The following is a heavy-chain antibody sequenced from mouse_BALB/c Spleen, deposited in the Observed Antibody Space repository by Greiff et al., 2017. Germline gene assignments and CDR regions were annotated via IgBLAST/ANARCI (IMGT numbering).Heavy chain of an antibody. Sequence: EVKLQESGAELVRSGASVKLSCTASGFNIKDYYMHWVKQRPEQGLEWIGWIDPENGDTEYAPKFQGKATMTADTSSNTAYLQLSSLTSEDTAVYYCNGGALYYFDYWGQGTTLTVSS. D-gene: IGHD3-1*01. J-gene: IGHJ2*01. V-gene: IGHV14-4*02. CDR2: IDPENGDT. CDR3: NGGALYYFDY. CDR1: GFNIKDYY.